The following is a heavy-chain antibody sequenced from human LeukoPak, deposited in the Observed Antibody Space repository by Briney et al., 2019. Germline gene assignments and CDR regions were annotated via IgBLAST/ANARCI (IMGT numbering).Heavy chain of an antibody. Sequence: SETLSLTCTVSGDSISSYYWSWIRQPPGKGLEWIGYISYSGSTNYNPSLKSRVTISVDTSRNQFSLRLTSVTAADTAVYYCARQGSLTTVTTQFDYWGQGTLVTASS. V-gene: IGHV4-59*08. J-gene: IGHJ4*02. CDR3: ARQGSLTTVTTQFDY. D-gene: IGHD4-17*01. CDR2: ISYSGST. CDR1: GDSISSYY.